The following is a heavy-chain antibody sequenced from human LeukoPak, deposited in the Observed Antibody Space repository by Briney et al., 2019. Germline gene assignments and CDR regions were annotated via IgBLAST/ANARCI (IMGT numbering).Heavy chain of an antibody. CDR3: AKDPDIVVVPAAIWFDP. CDR1: GFTFSSYA. D-gene: IGHD2-2*01. CDR2: ISGSGGST. Sequence: GGSLRLSCAASGFTFSSYAMSWVRQAPGKGLEWVSAISGSGGSTYYADSVKGRFTISRDNSKNTLYLQMNSLRAEDTAVYYRAKDPDIVVVPAAIWFDPWGQGTLVTVSS. J-gene: IGHJ5*02. V-gene: IGHV3-23*01.